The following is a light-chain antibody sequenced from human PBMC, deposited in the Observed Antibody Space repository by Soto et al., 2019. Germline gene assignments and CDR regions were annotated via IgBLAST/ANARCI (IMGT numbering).Light chain of an antibody. CDR3: QHSYSTPLT. CDR1: QSISSY. J-gene: IGKJ4*01. Sequence: DIQMTQSPSSLSASVGDRVTITCRASQSISSYLNWYQQKPGKAPKLLIYAASSLQSGVPSRFSGSGSGTDFTLTISSLQPEDFETYYCQHSYSTPLTVGGGAKVDI. CDR2: AAS. V-gene: IGKV1-39*01.